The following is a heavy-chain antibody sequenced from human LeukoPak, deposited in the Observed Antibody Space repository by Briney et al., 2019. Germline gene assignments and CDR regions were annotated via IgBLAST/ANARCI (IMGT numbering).Heavy chain of an antibody. Sequence: GASVKVSCKASGYTFTSYDINWVRQATGQGLELMGWMNPNSGNTGYAQKFQGRVTITRNTSISTAYMELSSLRSEDTAVYYCARAYCSSTSCYLRFDPWGQGTLVTVSS. J-gene: IGHJ5*02. D-gene: IGHD2-2*01. V-gene: IGHV1-8*03. CDR1: GYTFTSYD. CDR2: MNPNSGNT. CDR3: ARAYCSSTSCYLRFDP.